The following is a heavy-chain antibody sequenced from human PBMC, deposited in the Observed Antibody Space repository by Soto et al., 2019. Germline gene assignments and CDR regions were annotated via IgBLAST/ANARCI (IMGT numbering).Heavy chain of an antibody. CDR3: ARAAAEYSSSSGAFDI. CDR1: GDSVSSNSAA. Sequence: SQTLSLTCAISGDSVSSNSAAWNWIRQSPSRGLEWLGRTYYRSKWYNDYAVSVKSRITINPDTSKNQFSLQLNSVTPEDTAVYCCARAAAEYSSSSGAFDIWGQGTMVTVS. V-gene: IGHV6-1*01. CDR2: TYYRSKWYN. J-gene: IGHJ3*02. D-gene: IGHD6-6*01.